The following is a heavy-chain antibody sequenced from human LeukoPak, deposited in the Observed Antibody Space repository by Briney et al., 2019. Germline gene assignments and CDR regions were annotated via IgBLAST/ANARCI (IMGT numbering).Heavy chain of an antibody. CDR2: ISGSGGST. Sequence: PGGSLRLSCAASGFTFSSYAMSWVRQAPGQGLEWVSAISGSGGSTYYADSVKGRFTISRDNSKNTLYLQMNSLRAEDTAVYYCAKVLYSYGLYYFDYWGQGTLVTVSS. CDR1: GFTFSSYA. J-gene: IGHJ4*02. V-gene: IGHV3-23*01. CDR3: AKVLYSYGLYYFDY. D-gene: IGHD5-18*01.